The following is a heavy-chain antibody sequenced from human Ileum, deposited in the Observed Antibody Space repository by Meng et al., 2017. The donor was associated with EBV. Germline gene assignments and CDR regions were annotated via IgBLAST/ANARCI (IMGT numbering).Heavy chain of an antibody. V-gene: IGHV2-5*02. D-gene: IGHD7-27*01. Sequence: IPLKEAVTPPRNTTPDPLLTSTFLWFPLSISGGGVGCILHPPGKALEWRALSYCDDDKRYSPSLKSRLTITKDTSKNHVVLTMTNIDPVDTATYYCAHFDKNWVPFDYWGQGTLVTVSS. J-gene: IGHJ4*02. CDR1: WFPLSISGGG. CDR2: SYCDDDK. CDR3: AHFDKNWVPFDY.